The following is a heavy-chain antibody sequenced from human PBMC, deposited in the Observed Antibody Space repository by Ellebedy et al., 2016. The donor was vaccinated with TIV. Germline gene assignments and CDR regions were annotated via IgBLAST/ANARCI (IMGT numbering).Heavy chain of an antibody. V-gene: IGHV4-34*01. J-gene: IGHJ4*02. D-gene: IGHD3-16*01. CDR2: INHSGST. Sequence: SETLSLTXAVYGGSFSGYFWSWIRQPPGKGLEWIGEINHSGSTYYNPSLKSQVIISVDTSKNQFSLKLSSVTAADTTVYYCARGGGHRAYDYWGQGTLVTVSS. CDR3: ARGGGHRAYDY. CDR1: GGSFSGYF.